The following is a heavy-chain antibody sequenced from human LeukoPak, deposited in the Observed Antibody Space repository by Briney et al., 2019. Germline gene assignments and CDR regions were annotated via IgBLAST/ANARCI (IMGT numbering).Heavy chain of an antibody. V-gene: IGHV3-30*03. J-gene: IGHJ4*02. D-gene: IGHD2-21*02. CDR1: GFTFSSYG. CDR2: ISYDGSNK. Sequence: PGGSLRLSCAASGFTFSSYGMHWVRQAPGKGLEWVAVISYDGSNKYYADSVKGRFTISRDNSKNTLYLQMNSLRTEDTAVYYCASKWYCGGDCYYQIDYWGQGTLVTVSS. CDR3: ASKWYCGGDCYYQIDY.